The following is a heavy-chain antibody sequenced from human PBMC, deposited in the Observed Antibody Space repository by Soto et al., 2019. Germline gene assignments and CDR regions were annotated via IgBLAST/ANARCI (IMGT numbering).Heavy chain of an antibody. CDR2: IYSGGST. CDR3: ARDSTLVFGVVTKPWYMDV. J-gene: IGHJ6*03. D-gene: IGHD3-3*01. CDR1: GFTVSSNY. Sequence: PGGSLRLSCAASGFTVSSNYMSWVRQAPGKGLEWVSVIYSGGSTYYADSVKGRFTISRDNSKNTLYLQMNSLRAEDTAVYYCARDSTLVFGVVTKPWYMDVWGKGTTVTVSS. V-gene: IGHV3-66*01.